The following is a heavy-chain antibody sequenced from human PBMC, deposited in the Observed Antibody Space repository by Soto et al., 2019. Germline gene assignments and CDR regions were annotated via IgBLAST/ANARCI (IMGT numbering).Heavy chain of an antibody. J-gene: IGHJ4*02. CDR1: GFTFSNYW. Sequence: EVQLVESGGGLVQPGGSLRLSCGASGFTFSNYWMHWVRQAPGEGLVWVSRINGDGSFTRFADSVKGRFTISRDNAKNTLYLQMNRRRVDDTAVYYCARVGGGSANFDYWGQGTLVSVSS. V-gene: IGHV3-74*01. CDR3: ARVGGGSANFDY. CDR2: INGDGSFT. D-gene: IGHD2-15*01.